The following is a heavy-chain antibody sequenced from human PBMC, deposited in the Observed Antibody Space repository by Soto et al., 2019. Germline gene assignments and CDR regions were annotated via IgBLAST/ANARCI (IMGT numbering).Heavy chain of an antibody. J-gene: IGHJ4*02. Sequence: LTCTVSGGSIGSGGYYWSWIRQHPGKGLEWIGYIYYSGITYYNPSLKSRVTISVDTSKNQFSLKLSSVTAADTAVYYCARSPGYYFDYWGQGTLVTVSS. CDR2: IYYSGIT. V-gene: IGHV4-31*03. CDR1: GGSIGSGGYY. CDR3: ARSPGYYFDY.